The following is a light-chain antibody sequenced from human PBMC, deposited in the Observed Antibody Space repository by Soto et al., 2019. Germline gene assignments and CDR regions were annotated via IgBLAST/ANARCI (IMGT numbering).Light chain of an antibody. CDR3: CSYTSSNTLV. CDR2: EVS. J-gene: IGLJ2*01. V-gene: IGLV2-14*01. CDR1: SSDVGGYDY. Sequence: QSVLTQPASVSGSPGQSITISCTGTSSDVGGYDYVSWYQQHPGKAPKLMIYEVSNRPSGVSNRFSGSKSGNTASLTISGLQAEDEDDYYCCSYTSSNTLVCGGATKLTVL.